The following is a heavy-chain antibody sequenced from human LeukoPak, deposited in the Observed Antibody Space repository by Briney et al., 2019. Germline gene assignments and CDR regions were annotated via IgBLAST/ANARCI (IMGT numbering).Heavy chain of an antibody. V-gene: IGHV4-59*01. CDR2: IYYSGST. CDR1: GGSISSYY. Sequence: SETLSLTCTVSGGSISSYYWSWIRQPPGKGLEWIGYIYYSGSTNYNPSLKSRVTISVDTSENQFSLKLRSVTAADTAMYYCATIWFGELPMDEPEAFDFWGQGTMVTVSS. D-gene: IGHD3-10*01. J-gene: IGHJ3*01. CDR3: ATIWFGELPMDEPEAFDF.